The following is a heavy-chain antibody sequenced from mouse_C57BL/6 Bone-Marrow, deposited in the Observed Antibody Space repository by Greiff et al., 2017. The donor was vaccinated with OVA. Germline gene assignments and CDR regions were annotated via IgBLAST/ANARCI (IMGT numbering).Heavy chain of an antibody. J-gene: IGHJ1*03. CDR1: GYTFTDYY. CDR2: INPNNGGT. Sequence: EVQLQQSGPELVKPGASVKISCKASGYTFTDYYMNWVKQSHGKSLEWIGDINPNNGGTSYNQKFKGKATLTVDKSSSTAYMELRSLTSEDSAVYYCARAAYYGSSYYWYFDVWGTGTTVTVSS. D-gene: IGHD1-1*01. CDR3: ARAAYYGSSYYWYFDV. V-gene: IGHV1-26*01.